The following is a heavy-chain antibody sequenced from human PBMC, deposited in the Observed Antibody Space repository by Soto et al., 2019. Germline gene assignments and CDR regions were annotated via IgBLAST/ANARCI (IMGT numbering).Heavy chain of an antibody. Sequence: QVQLVESGGGAVQPGRSLSLSCAASGFTFSRYGMHWVRQAPGKGLEWVAVISFDGSNVYYADSVKGRFTISRDNSKNTLYLQMNSLRAEDTAVYFCTRGGQQLVRWHFDLWGRGTLVTVSS. CDR2: ISFDGSNV. CDR1: GFTFSRYG. D-gene: IGHD6-13*01. V-gene: IGHV3-30*03. J-gene: IGHJ2*01. CDR3: TRGGQQLVRWHFDL.